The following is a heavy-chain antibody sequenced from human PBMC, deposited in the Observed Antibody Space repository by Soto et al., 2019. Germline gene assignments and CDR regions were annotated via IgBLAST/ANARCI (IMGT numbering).Heavy chain of an antibody. V-gene: IGHV4-4*07. Sequence: QVQLQESGPGLVKPSETLSLTCTVSGGSMTGYFWSWLRQPAGKALEWIGHVYNSGNTDYNPSLASRITMAVDSSKRQFSLRVKSVTAAETAVYYCARTHWVSGTEYWGQGILVTVSS. CDR2: VYNSGNT. D-gene: IGHD6-19*01. CDR3: ARTHWVSGTEY. J-gene: IGHJ4*02. CDR1: GGSMTGYF.